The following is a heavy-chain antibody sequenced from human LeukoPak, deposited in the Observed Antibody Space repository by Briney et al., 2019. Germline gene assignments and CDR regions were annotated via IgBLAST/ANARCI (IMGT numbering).Heavy chain of an antibody. CDR2: INHGGST. CDR3: ARGKRDTARNWFDP. V-gene: IGHV4-34*01. CDR1: GGSFSGFY. Sequence: SETLSLTCAVYGGSFSGFYWSWIRQPQGKGLKWIGEINHGGSTNYNPSLKSRVTISVDTSKNQFSLKLSSVTAADTAVYYCARGKRDTARNWFDPWGQGTLVTVSS. J-gene: IGHJ5*02. D-gene: IGHD5-18*01.